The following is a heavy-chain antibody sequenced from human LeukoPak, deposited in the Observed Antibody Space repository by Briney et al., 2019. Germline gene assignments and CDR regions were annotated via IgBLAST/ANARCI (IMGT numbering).Heavy chain of an antibody. D-gene: IGHD6-19*01. CDR2: IVVGSGNA. CDR3: AAESPSRSGWLYYYYGMDV. CDR1: GFTFTSSA. J-gene: IGHJ6*02. V-gene: IGHV1-58*02. Sequence: SVKVSCKASGFTFTSSAMQWVRQARGQRLEWIGWIVVGSGNANYAQKFQERVTITRDMSTSTAYMELSSLRSEDTAVYYCAAESPSRSGWLYYYYGMDVWGQGTTVTVSS.